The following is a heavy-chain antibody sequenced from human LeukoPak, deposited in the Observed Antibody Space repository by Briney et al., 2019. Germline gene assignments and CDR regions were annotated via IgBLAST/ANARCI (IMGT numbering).Heavy chain of an antibody. CDR3: ARATYSSSSFDY. V-gene: IGHV1-69*05. J-gene: IGHJ4*02. CDR2: IIPIFGTA. Sequence: ASVKVSCKASGGTFSSYAISWVRQAPGQGLEWMGGIIPIFGTANYAQKFQGRVTITTDESTSTAYMELSSLRSEDTAVYYCARATYSSSSFDYWGQGTLVTVTS. D-gene: IGHD6-6*01. CDR1: GGTFSSYA.